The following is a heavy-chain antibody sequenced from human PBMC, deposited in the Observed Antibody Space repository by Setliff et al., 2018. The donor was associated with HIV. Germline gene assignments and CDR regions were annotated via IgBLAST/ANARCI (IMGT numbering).Heavy chain of an antibody. V-gene: IGHV1-2*04. J-gene: IGHJ4*02. CDR1: GYSFTDYY. D-gene: IGHD3-22*01. CDR3: ARGMDYYDTSGYYQYYFDY. CDR2: INPKSDGT. Sequence: ASVKVSCKASGYSFTDYYIHWVRQAPGQGLEWMGWINPKSDGTNYAQKFQGWITMTRDTSISTAYMELSGLRSGDTAVYYCARGMDYYDTSGYYQYYFDYWGQGTLVTVSS.